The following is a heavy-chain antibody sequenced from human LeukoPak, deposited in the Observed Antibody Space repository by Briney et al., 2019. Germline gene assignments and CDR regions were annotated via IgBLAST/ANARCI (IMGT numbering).Heavy chain of an antibody. D-gene: IGHD6-19*01. J-gene: IGHJ4*02. CDR1: GFTISDYW. V-gene: IGHV3-7*04. CDR2: IKQYGSEK. CDR3: ARERVAVPGGDC. Sequence: PGGSLRLSCAASGFTISDYWMSWVRQAPGKGLEWVANIKQYGSEKYFVDSVKGRFTISRDNAKNSFYLQMNSLRAEDTALYYCARERVAVPGGDCWGQGTLVTVSS.